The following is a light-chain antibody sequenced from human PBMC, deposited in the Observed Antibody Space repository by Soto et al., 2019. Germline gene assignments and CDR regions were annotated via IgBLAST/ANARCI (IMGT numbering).Light chain of an antibody. V-gene: IGKV3-20*01. CDR1: QSVTSNY. J-gene: IGKJ4*02. Sequence: EIVLTQSPGTLSLSPGERATLSCRASQSVTSNYLAWYQRKPGQAPRLLIYVASRRATGIPDRFSGSGSGTHFRLTISRLEPEDLAVYYCQQYGDSFLTFGGGTRVEMK. CDR2: VAS. CDR3: QQYGDSFLT.